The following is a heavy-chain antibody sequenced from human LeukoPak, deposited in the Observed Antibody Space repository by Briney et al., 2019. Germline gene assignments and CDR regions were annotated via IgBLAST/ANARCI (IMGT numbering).Heavy chain of an antibody. CDR3: ARVVAGVGAAFDY. Sequence: ASVKVSCKASGYTFTDYYMRWVRQAPGQGLEWMGWIDPNTGGTNYAQKFQDRVTMTGDTSISTAYMELNRLRSDDTAVYYCARVVAGVGAAFDYWGQGTLVTVSS. D-gene: IGHD6-13*01. V-gene: IGHV1-2*02. CDR2: IDPNTGGT. CDR1: GYTFTDYY. J-gene: IGHJ4*02.